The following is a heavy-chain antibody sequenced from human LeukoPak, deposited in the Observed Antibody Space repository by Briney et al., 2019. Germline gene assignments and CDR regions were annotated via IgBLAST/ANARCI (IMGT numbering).Heavy chain of an antibody. CDR1: GASINSDDFF. J-gene: IGHJ3*01. V-gene: IGHV4-30-4*01. Sequence: PSQTLSLTCTVSGASINSDDFFWTWIRQPPGRGLEWIGEINHSGGTNYNPSLKSRVTMSVDTSKNQFSLKLSSVTAADTAVYFCARGGSSSWYGDAFDFWGQGTMVTVSS. CDR3: ARGGSSSWYGDAFDF. D-gene: IGHD6-13*01. CDR2: INHSGGT.